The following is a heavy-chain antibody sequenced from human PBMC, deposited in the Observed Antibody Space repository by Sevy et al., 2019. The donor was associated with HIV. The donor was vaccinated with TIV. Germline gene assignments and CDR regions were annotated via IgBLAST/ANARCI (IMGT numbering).Heavy chain of an antibody. Sequence: GGSLRLSCAASGFTFSKYSMSWVRQPPGKGLEWVSTLSFGCGEINYADSVKGWFTISGDNSKRSVYLQMNNLRPEDTAVYYCAREGCTKPHDYWGQGTLVTVSS. V-gene: IGHV3-23*01. CDR3: AREGCTKPHDY. CDR1: GFTFSKYS. D-gene: IGHD2-8*01. J-gene: IGHJ4*02. CDR2: LSFGCGEI.